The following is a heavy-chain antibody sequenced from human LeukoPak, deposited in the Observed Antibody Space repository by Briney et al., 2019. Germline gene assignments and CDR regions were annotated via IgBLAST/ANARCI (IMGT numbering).Heavy chain of an antibody. CDR3: TRDRSRAEDD. J-gene: IGHJ4*02. CDR1: GFTSSGHW. Sequence: PGGSLRLSCAASGFTSSGHWMSWVRQAPGKGVEWVANIKQGGSDKYYVDSVKGRFTISGDNANNLLYLQMNSLRGEDTAVYYCTRDRSRAEDDWGQGTLVTVSS. V-gene: IGHV3-7*01. D-gene: IGHD1-14*01. CDR2: IKQGGSDK.